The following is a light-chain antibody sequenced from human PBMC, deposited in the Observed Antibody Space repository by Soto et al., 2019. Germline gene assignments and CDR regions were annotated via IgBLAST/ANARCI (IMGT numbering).Light chain of an antibody. J-gene: IGLJ1*01. Sequence: QSALAQPPSASGSPGQSVTISCTGTSSDVGDYNYVSWYQQHPGKAPKLLIYEVSKRPSGIPDRFSGSKSGNTASLTVSGLQAEDEADYYCSSYAGSTLFGTGTKLTVL. V-gene: IGLV2-8*01. CDR2: EVS. CDR1: SSDVGDYNY. CDR3: SSYAGSTL.